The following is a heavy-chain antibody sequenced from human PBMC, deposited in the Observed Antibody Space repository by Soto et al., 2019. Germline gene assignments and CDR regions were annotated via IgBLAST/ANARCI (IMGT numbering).Heavy chain of an antibody. Sequence: PGGSLRLSCAASGFTFSSYGMHWVRQAPGKGLEWVAVIWYDGSNKYYADSVKGRFTISRDNSKNTLYLQMNSLRAEDTDVYYCXRXFXXXXCXXXPVXYYYYXXXVXXXGXXVTV. J-gene: IGHJ6*01. CDR3: XRXFXXXXCXXXPVXYYYYXXXV. CDR1: GFTFSSYG. CDR2: IWYDGSNK. V-gene: IGHV3-33*01.